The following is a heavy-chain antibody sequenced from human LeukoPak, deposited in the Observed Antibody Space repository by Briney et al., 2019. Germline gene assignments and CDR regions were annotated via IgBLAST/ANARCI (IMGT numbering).Heavy chain of an antibody. CDR1: GFIFSDHY. V-gene: IGHV3-72*01. CDR3: ARRSNSYYTFDY. Sequence: GGSLRLSCAASGFIFSDHYMDWVRQAPGKGLEWLARSRDKAKSYSTEHAAPVKGRFTISRDNSKNSLYLQMNSLKTEDTAVYYCARRSNSYYTFDYWGQGTLVTVSS. D-gene: IGHD1-26*01. CDR2: SRDKAKSYST. J-gene: IGHJ4*02.